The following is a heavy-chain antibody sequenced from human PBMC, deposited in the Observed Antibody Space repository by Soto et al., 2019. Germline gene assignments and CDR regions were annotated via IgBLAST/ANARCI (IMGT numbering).Heavy chain of an antibody. CDR1: GFTFSNFA. CDR3: AGVFYGGNSVNNY. CDR2: SSYDGSNN. D-gene: IGHD4-17*01. V-gene: IGHV3-30-3*01. J-gene: IGHJ4*02. Sequence: PGESLKISCAGSGFTFSNFAMSWVRQAPGKGLEWVAASSYDGSNNFYADSVKGRFIISRDNSKNTLDLQLNTLRAEDTAVYYCAGVFYGGNSVNNYWGQGTPVTVSS.